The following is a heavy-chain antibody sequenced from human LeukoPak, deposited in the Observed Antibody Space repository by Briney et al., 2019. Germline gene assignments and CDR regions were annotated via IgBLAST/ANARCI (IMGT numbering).Heavy chain of an antibody. V-gene: IGHV4-59*01. CDR3: ARGRWLVNY. D-gene: IGHD6-19*01. CDR1: GGSISTYY. Sequence: SETLSLTCTVSGGSISTYYWSWIRQPVGKGLGWIGYIYYNESTNYNPSVKSRVTISADTSKNQFSLKLRSVTAADTAVYYCARGRWLVNYWGQGTLVTVSS. J-gene: IGHJ4*02. CDR2: IYYNEST.